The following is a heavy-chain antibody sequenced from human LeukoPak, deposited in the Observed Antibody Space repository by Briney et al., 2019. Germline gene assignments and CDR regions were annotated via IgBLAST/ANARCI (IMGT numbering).Heavy chain of an antibody. J-gene: IGHJ5*02. Sequence: PGGSLRLSCAASGFTFSDYYMSWIRQAPGKGLEWVSYISSSGSTIYYADSVKGRFTISRDNAKNSLYLQMNSLRAEDTALYHCARGYCTNGVCYPGDNWFDPWGQGTLVTVSS. CDR2: ISSSGSTI. V-gene: IGHV3-11*01. D-gene: IGHD2-8*01. CDR3: ARGYCTNGVCYPGDNWFDP. CDR1: GFTFSDYY.